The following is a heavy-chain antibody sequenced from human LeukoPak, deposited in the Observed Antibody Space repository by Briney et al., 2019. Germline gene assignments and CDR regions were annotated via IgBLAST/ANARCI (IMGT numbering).Heavy chain of an antibody. J-gene: IGHJ6*02. Sequence: GGSLRLSCAASGFTFTFSAMNWVRQAPGKGLEWVSGISGNGISTQYADSVKGRFTISRDNSKNTLYLQMNTLRDEDTALYYCAKDRTASADALYYYYGMDVWGQGTTVTVSS. CDR2: ISGNGIST. D-gene: IGHD5-18*01. CDR3: AKDRTASADALYYYYGMDV. CDR1: GFTFTFSA. V-gene: IGHV3-23*01.